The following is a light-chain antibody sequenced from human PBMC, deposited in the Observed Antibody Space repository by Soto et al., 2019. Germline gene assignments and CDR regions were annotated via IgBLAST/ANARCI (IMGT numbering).Light chain of an antibody. CDR2: GAS. V-gene: IGKV3-20*01. Sequence: EIVLTQSPGTLSLSPGERVTLSCRASQSVSSSYLAWYQQKPGQAPRLLIYGASSRATGIPDRFSGSGSGTDFTLTISRLEPEDVAVYYCQQYGSSPRGFTFGPGTKVDIK. CDR1: QSVSSSY. CDR3: QQYGSSPRGFT. J-gene: IGKJ3*01.